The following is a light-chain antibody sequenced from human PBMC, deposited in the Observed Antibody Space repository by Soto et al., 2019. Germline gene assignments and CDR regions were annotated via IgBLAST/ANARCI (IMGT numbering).Light chain of an antibody. CDR2: LEGSGSY. J-gene: IGLJ3*02. Sequence: QPVLTQSSSASASLGSSVKLTCTLSSGHSSYIIAWHQQQPGKAPRYLMNLEGSGSYNKGSGIPDRFSGSSSGADRYLTISILQSEDEADYYCETWDSNTRVFGGGTKLTVL. V-gene: IGLV4-60*03. CDR1: SGHSSYI. CDR3: ETWDSNTRV.